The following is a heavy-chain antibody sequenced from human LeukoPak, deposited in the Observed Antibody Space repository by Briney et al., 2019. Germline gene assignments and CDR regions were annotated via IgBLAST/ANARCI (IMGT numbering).Heavy chain of an antibody. V-gene: IGHV4-4*02. CDR1: GGSISSGSW. CDR3: ARGGDYRFDY. J-gene: IGHJ4*02. Sequence: SGTLSLTCADSGGSISSGSWWGWIRQPPGKGLEWIGEIHHSGSTNYNPSLKSRVTLSVDKSKNQLSLRLTSVTAADMAVYYCARGGDYRFDYWGQGTLVTVSS. CDR2: IHHSGST. D-gene: IGHD4-17*01.